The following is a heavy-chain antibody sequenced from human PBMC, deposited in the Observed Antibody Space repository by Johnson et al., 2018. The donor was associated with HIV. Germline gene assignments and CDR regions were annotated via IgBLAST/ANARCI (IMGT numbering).Heavy chain of an antibody. CDR3: AKGDYYDSRAAFDI. Sequence: QVQLVESGGGLVKPGGSLRLSCAASGFTFSTYAMHWVRQAPGKGLEWVACISYDGRNKHYAGSVKGRFTISRDNSKNTLFLQINSLRAEDTAVYYCAKGDYYDSRAAFDIWGQGTMVTVSS. CDR1: GFTFSTYA. V-gene: IGHV3-30*04. D-gene: IGHD3-22*01. J-gene: IGHJ3*02. CDR2: ISYDGRNK.